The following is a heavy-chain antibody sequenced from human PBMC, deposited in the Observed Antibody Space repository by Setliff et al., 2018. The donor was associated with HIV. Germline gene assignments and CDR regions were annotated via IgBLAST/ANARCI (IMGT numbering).Heavy chain of an antibody. CDR1: GYTFTSYD. V-gene: IGHV1-8*02. J-gene: IGHJ6*03. Sequence: ASVKVSCKPSGYTFTSYDINWVRQATGQGLEWMGWMNPNSGNTGYAQKFQGRVIMTRNTSISTAYMELSSLRSDDTAVYYCARGRSLVRGSGSPEYYYMDVWGRGTTVTV. D-gene: IGHD3-10*01. CDR2: MNPNSGNT. CDR3: ARGRSLVRGSGSPEYYYMDV.